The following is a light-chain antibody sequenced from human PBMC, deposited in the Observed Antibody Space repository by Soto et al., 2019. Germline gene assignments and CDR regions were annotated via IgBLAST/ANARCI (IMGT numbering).Light chain of an antibody. Sequence: LTQPAPVLGSPGQSITISFTGTSSDVGGYNFVSWYQQHPGKAPKLMIYEVSSRPSGVSNRFSGSKSGNTASLTLSGLQPEDEADYYCSSYTTSSTLVFGTGTKVTVL. CDR2: EVS. CDR1: SSDVGGYNF. V-gene: IGLV2-14*03. J-gene: IGLJ1*01. CDR3: SSYTTSSTLV.